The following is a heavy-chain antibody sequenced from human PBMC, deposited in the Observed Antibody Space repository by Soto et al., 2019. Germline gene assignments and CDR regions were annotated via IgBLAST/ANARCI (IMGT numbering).Heavy chain of an antibody. V-gene: IGHV1-46*03. CDR1: GYTFTSYY. D-gene: IGHD4-17*01. CDR3: ASTTGGYFQH. Sequence: QVQLVQSGAEVKKPGASVKVSCKASGYTFTSYYMHWVLQAPGQGLEWMGIINPSGGSTSYAQKFQGRVTMTSDTSTSTVYMELSRLISEDTAVYYCASTTGGYFQHWGQGTLVTVSS. CDR2: INPSGGST. J-gene: IGHJ1*01.